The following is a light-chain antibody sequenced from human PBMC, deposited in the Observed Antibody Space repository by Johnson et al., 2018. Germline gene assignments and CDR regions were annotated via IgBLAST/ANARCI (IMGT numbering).Light chain of an antibody. V-gene: IGLV1-51*02. J-gene: IGLJ1*01. Sequence: QSVLTQPPSVSEAPGQKVTISCSGSSSNIGNNYVSWYQQLPGTAPKLLIYENNKRPSGIPDRFSGSKSGTSATLGITGLQTGDEADYYCGTWYSSLSAGNVFGTGTKVTVL. CDR1: SSNIGNNY. CDR2: ENN. CDR3: GTWYSSLSAGNV.